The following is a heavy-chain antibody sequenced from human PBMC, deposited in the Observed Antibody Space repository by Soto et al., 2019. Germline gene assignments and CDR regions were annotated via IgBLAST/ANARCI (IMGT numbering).Heavy chain of an antibody. J-gene: IGHJ4*02. CDR1: GYSFMKYG. D-gene: IGHD2-2*01. Sequence: ASVKVSCKGFGYSFMKYGINWVRQAPGQGLGWAGWISPYSGYTHSAQKFHGRLTLTTDTAASTAYMELRILRSADTALYYCAREASVLIPAAQPSRFDSWGQGTLVTVSS. CDR2: ISPYSGYT. V-gene: IGHV1-18*01. CDR3: AREASVLIPAAQPSRFDS.